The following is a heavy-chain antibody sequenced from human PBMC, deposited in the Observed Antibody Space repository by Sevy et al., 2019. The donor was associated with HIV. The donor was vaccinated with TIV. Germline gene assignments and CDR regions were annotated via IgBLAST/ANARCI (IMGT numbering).Heavy chain of an antibody. J-gene: IGHJ6*02. Sequence: SETLSLTCPVSGGSISSYYWSWIRQPPGKGLEWIGYIYYSGSTNYNPSLKSRVTISVDTSKNQFSLKLSSVTAADTAVYYCARDNRRATKYYGMHVWGQGTTVTVSS. CDR3: ARDNRRATKYYGMHV. CDR1: GGSISSYY. CDR2: IYYSGST. V-gene: IGHV4-59*01. D-gene: IGHD1-26*01.